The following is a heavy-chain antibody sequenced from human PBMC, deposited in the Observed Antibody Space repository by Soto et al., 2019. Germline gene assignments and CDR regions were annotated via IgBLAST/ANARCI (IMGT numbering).Heavy chain of an antibody. D-gene: IGHD5-18*01. CDR2: LGVTTTYI. CDR3: ARGAMGTPQTRYSYYGMDV. Sequence: GSLRLSCEGSGFPFRSYGIQWVRQAPGKGLEWVSSLGVTTTYIYYADSLKGRFTISRDNAKDSLYLDIDYLRAEDTAVYFCARGAMGTPQTRYSYYGMDVWGKGTAVTVSS. V-gene: IGHV3-21*06. J-gene: IGHJ6*04. CDR1: GFPFRSYG.